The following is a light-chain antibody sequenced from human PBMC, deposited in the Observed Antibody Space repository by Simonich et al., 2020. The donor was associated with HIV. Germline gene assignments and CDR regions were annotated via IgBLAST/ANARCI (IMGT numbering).Light chain of an antibody. J-gene: IGKJ2*01. CDR2: WAS. CDR3: QQSYSTPYT. V-gene: IGKV4-1*01. CDR1: QSVLYSSNNKNY. Sequence: DIVMTQSPDSLAVSLGERATINCKSSQSVLYSSNNKNYLAWYQQKPGQPPKLLIYWASTRESGVPDRFRGSGSGTDFTLTISSLQAEDVAVYYCQQSYSTPYTVGQGTKLEIK.